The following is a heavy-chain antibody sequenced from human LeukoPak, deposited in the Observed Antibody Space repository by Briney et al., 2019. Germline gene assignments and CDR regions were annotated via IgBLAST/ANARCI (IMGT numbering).Heavy chain of an antibody. CDR3: TRDQGKWIQLWSFDY. D-gene: IGHD5-18*01. J-gene: IGHJ4*02. CDR2: NNPNSGGT. V-gene: IGHV1-2*04. Sequence: ASVKVSFKASGYTFTGYYMHWVRQAPGQGLEWMGWNNPNSGGTNYAQKFQGWVTMTRDTSISTAYMELSRLRSDDTAVYYCTRDQGKWIQLWSFDYWGQGTLVTVSS. CDR1: GYTFTGYY.